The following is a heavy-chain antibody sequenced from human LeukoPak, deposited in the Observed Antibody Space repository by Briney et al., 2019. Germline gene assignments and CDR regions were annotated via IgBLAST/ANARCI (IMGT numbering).Heavy chain of an antibody. D-gene: IGHD3-10*01. CDR1: GYTFTSYG. CDR3: ARDKEYYYGSGVGYFDY. V-gene: IGHV1-18*04. CDR2: ISAYNGNT. Sequence: APVKVSCKASGYTFTSYGISWVRQAPGQGREWMGWISAYNGNTNYAQKLQGRVTMTTDTSTSTAYMELRSLRSDDTAVYYCARDKEYYYGSGVGYFDYWGQGTLVTVSS. J-gene: IGHJ4*02.